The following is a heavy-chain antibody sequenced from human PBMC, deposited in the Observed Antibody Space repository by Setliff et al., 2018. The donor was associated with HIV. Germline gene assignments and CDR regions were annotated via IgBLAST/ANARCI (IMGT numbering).Heavy chain of an antibody. CDR3: ARGTRVGANDAFDI. CDR1: GYTFTGYY. CDR2: IKPNSGGT. Sequence: ASVKVSCKASGYTFTGYYMHWVRQAPGQGLEWMGRIKPNSGGTNYARKFQGRVTRTRDTSITTAYMELSRLRSDDTAVYYCARGTRVGANDAFDIWGQGTMVTVSS. V-gene: IGHV1-2*06. J-gene: IGHJ3*02. D-gene: IGHD1-26*01.